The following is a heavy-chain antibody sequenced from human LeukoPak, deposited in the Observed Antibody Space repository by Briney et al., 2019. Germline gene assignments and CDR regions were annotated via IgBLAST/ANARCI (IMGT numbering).Heavy chain of an antibody. D-gene: IGHD6-13*01. J-gene: IGHJ4*02. CDR1: GGSISSYY. V-gene: IGHV4-59*01. CDR3: ARSRGYFDY. CDR2: IYYSGST. Sequence: KPSETLSLTCTVSGGSISSYYWSWIRQPPEKGLEWIGYIYYSGSTNYNPSLKSRVTISVDTSKNQFSLKLSSVTAADTALYYCARSRGYFDYWGQGTLVTVSS.